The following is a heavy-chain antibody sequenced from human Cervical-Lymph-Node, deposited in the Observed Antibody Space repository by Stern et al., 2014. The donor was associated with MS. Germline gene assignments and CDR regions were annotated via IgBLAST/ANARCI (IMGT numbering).Heavy chain of an antibody. D-gene: IGHD5-18*01. V-gene: IGHV1-69*01. CDR3: ARDRDRYSYGSSGHFDY. J-gene: IGHJ4*02. CDR1: GGTFSSYA. Sequence: VQLVESGAEVKKPGSSVKVSCKASGGTFSSYAISWVRQAPGPGLEWMGGIIPIFGTANYAQKFQGRVTITADESTSTAYMELSSLRSEDTAVYYCARDRDRYSYGSSGHFDYWGQGTLVTVSS. CDR2: IIPIFGTA.